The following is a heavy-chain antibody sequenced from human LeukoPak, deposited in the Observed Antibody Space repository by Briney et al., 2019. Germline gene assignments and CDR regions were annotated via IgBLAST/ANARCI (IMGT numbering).Heavy chain of an antibody. J-gene: IGHJ4*02. CDR2: IIPIFGTA. Sequence: ASVKVSCKASGGTFCSYAISWVRQAPGQGLEWMGGIIPIFGTANYAQKFQGRVTITTDESTSTAYMELSSLRSEDTAVYYCARGRVGALFYWRQGTLVTVSS. CDR3: ARGRVGALFY. CDR1: GGTFCSYA. D-gene: IGHD1-26*01. V-gene: IGHV1-69*05.